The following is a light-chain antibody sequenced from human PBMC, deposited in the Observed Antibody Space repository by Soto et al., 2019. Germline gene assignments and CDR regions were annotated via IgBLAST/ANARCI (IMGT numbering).Light chain of an antibody. V-gene: IGLV4-69*02. CDR2: LNSDGSH. J-gene: IGLJ2*01. CDR3: QTWGTGTVV. Sequence: QLVLTQSPSASASLGASVKLTCTLSSGHSSYAIAWHQQQPEKGPRYLMNLNSDGSHSKGDGIPDRFSGSSSGAERYLTISSLQSEEEADYYCQTWGTGTVVFGGGTKLTVL. CDR1: SGHSSYA.